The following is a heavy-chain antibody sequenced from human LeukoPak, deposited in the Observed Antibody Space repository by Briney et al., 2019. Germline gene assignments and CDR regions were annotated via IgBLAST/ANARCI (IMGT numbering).Heavy chain of an antibody. Sequence: PSETLSLTCTVSGGSISSYYWSWIRQPPGKGLEWIGYIYYSGSTDYNPSLKSRVTMSVDTSKNQFSLKLSSVTAADTAVYYCARDGDSSGYYYSYNWFDPWGQGTLVTVSS. CDR2: IYYSGST. V-gene: IGHV4-59*12. D-gene: IGHD3-22*01. J-gene: IGHJ5*02. CDR1: GGSISSYY. CDR3: ARDGDSSGYYYSYNWFDP.